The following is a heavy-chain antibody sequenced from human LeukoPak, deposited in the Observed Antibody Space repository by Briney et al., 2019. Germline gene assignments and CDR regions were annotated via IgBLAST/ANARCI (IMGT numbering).Heavy chain of an antibody. CDR2: IKQDGSEK. Sequence: PGGSLRLSCAASGFTFSSYWMSWVRQAPGKGLEWVANIKQDGSEKYYVDSVKGRFTISRDNAKNSLYLQMNSLRAEDTAVYYCARRSSTWYYYYYMDVWGKGTTVTISS. V-gene: IGHV3-7*01. J-gene: IGHJ6*03. D-gene: IGHD3-10*01. CDR3: ARRSSTWYYYYYMDV. CDR1: GFTFSSYW.